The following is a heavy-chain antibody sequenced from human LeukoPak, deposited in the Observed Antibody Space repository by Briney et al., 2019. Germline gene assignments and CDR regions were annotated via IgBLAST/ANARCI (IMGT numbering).Heavy chain of an antibody. V-gene: IGHV3-74*01. J-gene: IGHJ4*02. CDR2: INGDESRT. CDR1: GFTFSSYW. Sequence: GGSLRLSCAASGFTFSSYWMHWVRQAPGKGLVWVSRINGDESRTNYADSVKGRFTISRDNAKNTLYLQMNSPRAEGTDVYYCTRAWGGGGSYWGYWGQGTLVTVSS. D-gene: IGHD1-26*01. CDR3: TRAWGGGGSYWGY.